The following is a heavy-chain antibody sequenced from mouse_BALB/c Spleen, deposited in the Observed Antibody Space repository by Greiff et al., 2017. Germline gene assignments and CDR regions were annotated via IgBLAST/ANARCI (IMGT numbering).Heavy chain of an antibody. J-gene: IGHJ3*01. V-gene: IGHV1-31*01. CDR3: AHGNSFAY. CDR1: GYSFTGYY. D-gene: IGHD2-1*01. Sequence: EVKLQESGPELVKPGASVKISCKASGYSFTGYYMHWVKQSHVKSLEWIGRINPYNGATSYNQNFKDKASLTVDKSSSTAYMELHSLTSEDSAVYYCAHGNSFAYWGQGTLVTVSA. CDR2: INPYNGAT.